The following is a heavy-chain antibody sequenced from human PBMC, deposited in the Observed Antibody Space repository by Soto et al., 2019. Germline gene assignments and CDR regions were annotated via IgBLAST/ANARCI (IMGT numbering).Heavy chain of an antibody. J-gene: IGHJ2*01. D-gene: IGHD4-4*01. Sequence: QVQLVESGGGVVQPGRSLRLSCAASGFTFSSYAMHWVRQVPCKGLEWVAVISYDGSNKYYADSVKGRFTISRDNSKDTLYLQMNSLRPEDTAVYYCARPLWRNDYNWGYFDLWGRGTLVTVSS. V-gene: IGHV3-30-3*01. CDR1: GFTFSSYA. CDR2: ISYDGSNK. CDR3: ARPLWRNDYNWGYFDL.